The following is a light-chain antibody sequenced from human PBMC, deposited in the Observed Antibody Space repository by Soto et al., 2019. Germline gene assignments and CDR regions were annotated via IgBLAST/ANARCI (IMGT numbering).Light chain of an antibody. CDR3: QQFGSSPPYT. Sequence: EIVLTQSPGTLSLSPGERATLSCRASQSVSSTYLAWYQQKPGQAPRLLIYGASGRATGIPERFSGSGSGTDFTLTISRLEPEDFAVYYCQQFGSSPPYTFGRGTKLEIK. J-gene: IGKJ2*01. V-gene: IGKV3-20*01. CDR2: GAS. CDR1: QSVSSTY.